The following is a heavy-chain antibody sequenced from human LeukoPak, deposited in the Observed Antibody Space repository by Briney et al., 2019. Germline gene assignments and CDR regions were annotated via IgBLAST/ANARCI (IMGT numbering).Heavy chain of an antibody. CDR2: IINNGAYI. V-gene: IGHV3-21*01. J-gene: IGHJ4*02. CDR1: GFTFCSYT. CDR3: ARGNTYGYL. D-gene: IGHD5-18*01. Sequence: GGSLRLSCAASGFTFCSYTMNWIRQAPGKGLEWVSSIINNGAYIYYADSVKGRFTISRDNAKNSLYLQMNNMRAEDTAVYYCARGNTYGYLWGQGSLVTVSS.